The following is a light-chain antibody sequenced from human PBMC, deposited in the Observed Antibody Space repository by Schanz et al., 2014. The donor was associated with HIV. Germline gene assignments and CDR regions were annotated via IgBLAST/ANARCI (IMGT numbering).Light chain of an antibody. V-gene: IGLV2-11*02. CDR1: SSDVGGYNY. CDR2: EVS. CDR3: AAWDDSLV. J-gene: IGLJ2*01. Sequence: QSVLTQPPSVSGAPGQRVTISCTGTSSDVGGYNYVSWYQQHPGKAPKLMIYEVSKRPSGVPDRFSGSKSGTSASLAISGLRSEDEGDYYCAAWDDSLVFGGGTKLTVL.